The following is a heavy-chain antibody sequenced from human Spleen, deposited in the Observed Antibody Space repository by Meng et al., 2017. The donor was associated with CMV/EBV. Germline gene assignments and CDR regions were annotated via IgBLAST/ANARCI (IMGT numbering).Heavy chain of an antibody. D-gene: IGHD6-6*01. Sequence: GESLKISCEASGFTFSNYGMHWVRQAPGKALEWVAVIWYDGSNENYSESVKGRFTISRDNGKNSLYLQMNSLRVEDTALYYCARGMSIAAPRFFVYWGQGALVTVSS. CDR1: GFTFSNYG. V-gene: IGHV3-33*01. CDR3: ARGMSIAAPRFFVY. J-gene: IGHJ4*02. CDR2: IWYDGSNE.